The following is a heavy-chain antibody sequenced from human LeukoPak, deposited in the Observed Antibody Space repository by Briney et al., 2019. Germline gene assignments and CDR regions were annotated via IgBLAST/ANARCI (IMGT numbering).Heavy chain of an antibody. J-gene: IGHJ4*02. V-gene: IGHV3-33*06. CDR1: GFTFSSYG. CDR2: IWYDGSNK. Sequence: GGSLGLSCAASGFTFSSYGMHWVRQAPGKGLEWVAVIWYDGSNKYYADSVKGRFTISRDNSKNTLYLQMNSLRAEDTAVYYCAKVGYVAAAGHFDYWGRGTLVTVSS. D-gene: IGHD6-13*01. CDR3: AKVGYVAAAGHFDY.